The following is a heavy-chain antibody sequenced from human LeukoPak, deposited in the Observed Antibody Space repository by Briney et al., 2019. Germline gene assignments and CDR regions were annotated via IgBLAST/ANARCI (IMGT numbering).Heavy chain of an antibody. CDR3: ARETSPLMAYYYYYGMDV. V-gene: IGHV3-7*01. Sequence: GGSLRLSCAASGFTFSSYWMSWVRQAPGRGLEWVANIKQDGSEKYYVDSVKGRFTISRGNSKNTLYLQMNSLRAEDTAVYYCARETSPLMAYYYYYGMDVWGQGTTVTVSS. CDR1: GFTFSSYW. D-gene: IGHD3-10*01. J-gene: IGHJ6*02. CDR2: IKQDGSEK.